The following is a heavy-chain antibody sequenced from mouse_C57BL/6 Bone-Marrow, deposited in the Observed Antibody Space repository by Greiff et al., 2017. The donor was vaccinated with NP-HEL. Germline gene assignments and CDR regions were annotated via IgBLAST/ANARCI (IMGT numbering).Heavy chain of an antibody. CDR1: GFTFSDYY. V-gene: IGHV5-16*01. CDR2: INYDGSST. Sequence: DVHLVESEGGLVQPGSSMKLSCTASGFTFSDYYMAWVRQVPEKGLEWVANINYDGSSTYYLDSLKSRFIISRDNAKNILYLQMSSLKSEDTATYYCARDTMVTASWFAYWGQGTLVTVSA. J-gene: IGHJ3*01. CDR3: ARDTMVTASWFAY. D-gene: IGHD2-2*01.